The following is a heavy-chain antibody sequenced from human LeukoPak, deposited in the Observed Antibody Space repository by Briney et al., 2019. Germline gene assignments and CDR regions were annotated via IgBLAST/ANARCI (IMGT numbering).Heavy chain of an antibody. Sequence: AAVNVTCKSTGYTFTYYYMHWVRQPPCQGLAWMGCINPNSGGTNNAQKFQGRVTMTRDTSISTGYMELSRLRSDDTAVYYCAREGGYRYQDYFDYWGQGTLVTVSS. CDR1: GYTFTYYY. CDR3: AREGGYRYQDYFDY. CDR2: INPNSGGT. J-gene: IGHJ4*02. V-gene: IGHV1-2*02. D-gene: IGHD6-13*01.